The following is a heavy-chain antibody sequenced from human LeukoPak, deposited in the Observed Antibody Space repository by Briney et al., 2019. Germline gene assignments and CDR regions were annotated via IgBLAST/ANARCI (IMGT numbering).Heavy chain of an antibody. Sequence: SGTLALTWAVPGGSISSGGYSWSWIRQPPGEGLEWIGYIYHSGSTYYHPSLKSRVTISVDRSKNQFSLKLSSVTAADTAVYYCARGIRFLAFDPWGQGTLVTVSS. CDR2: IYHSGST. V-gene: IGHV4-30-2*01. CDR1: GGSISSGGYS. CDR3: ARGIRFLAFDP. J-gene: IGHJ5*02. D-gene: IGHD3-3*01.